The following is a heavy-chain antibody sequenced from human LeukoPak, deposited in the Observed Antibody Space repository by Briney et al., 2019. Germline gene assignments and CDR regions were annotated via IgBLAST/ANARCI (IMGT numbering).Heavy chain of an antibody. CDR3: ATSIAADPNWFDP. CDR1: GGTFSTYA. J-gene: IGHJ5*02. D-gene: IGHD6-13*01. Sequence: GASVKVSCKASGGTFSTYAINRVRQAPGQGLEWMGRIIPIFGTTNYAQKFQGRVTITADKPTSTAYMELSGLRSEDTAVYYCATSIAADPNWFDPWGQGTLVTVSS. CDR2: IIPIFGTT. V-gene: IGHV1-69*06.